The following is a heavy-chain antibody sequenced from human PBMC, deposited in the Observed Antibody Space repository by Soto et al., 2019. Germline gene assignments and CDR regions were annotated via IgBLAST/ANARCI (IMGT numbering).Heavy chain of an antibody. V-gene: IGHV4-4*07. CDR2: IYNNENT. CDR3: ARDRCSGGSCYYKYYYYGMDV. J-gene: IGHJ6*02. D-gene: IGHD2-15*01. Sequence: QVQLHESGPDLVKSSETLSLTCTVSDDSISGFFYSWIRQPAGKGLEWIGRIYNNENTDYNPSLKSRISMSVDMSKSQVSLRLSSVTAADTAVYYCARDRCSGGSCYYKYYYYGMDVWGQGTTVTVSS. CDR1: DDSISGFF.